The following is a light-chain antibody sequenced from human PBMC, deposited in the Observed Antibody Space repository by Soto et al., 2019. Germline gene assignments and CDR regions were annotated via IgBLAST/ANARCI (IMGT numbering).Light chain of an antibody. Sequence: SYELTQSPSVSVSPGQTARITCSGDALPKKYVYWYQLRPGQAPLLIVYKDNERHSGIPERFSGSSSGPTATLTISGVQAEDEADYYCQSIDGTGSLYVFGGGTKVTVL. J-gene: IGLJ1*01. CDR1: ALPKKY. CDR3: QSIDGTGSLYV. CDR2: KDN. V-gene: IGLV3-25*03.